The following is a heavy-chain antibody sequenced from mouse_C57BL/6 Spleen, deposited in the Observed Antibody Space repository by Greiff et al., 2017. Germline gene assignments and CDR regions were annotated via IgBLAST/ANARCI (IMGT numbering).Heavy chain of an antibody. Sequence: EVKLVESGGGLVKPGGSLKLSCAASGFTFSSYAMSWVRQTPEKRLEWVATISDGGSYTYYPDNVKGRFTISRDNAKNNLYLQMSHLKSEDTAMYYCAREDYGYVPAYWGQGTLVTVSA. J-gene: IGHJ3*01. CDR2: ISDGGSYT. CDR1: GFTFSSYA. CDR3: AREDYGYVPAY. V-gene: IGHV5-4*01. D-gene: IGHD2-2*01.